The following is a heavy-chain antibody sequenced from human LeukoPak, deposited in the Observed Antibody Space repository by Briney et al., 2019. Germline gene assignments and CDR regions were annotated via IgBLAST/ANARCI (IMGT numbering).Heavy chain of an antibody. CDR3: AREPAYYDFWSGSSFDY. CDR2: ISSSSSYI. CDR1: GFTFSSYS. D-gene: IGHD3-3*01. J-gene: IGHJ4*02. Sequence: GGSLRLSCAASGFTFSSYSMSWVRQAPGKGLEWVSSISSSSSYIYYADSVKGRFTISRDNAKNSLYLQMNSLRAEDTAVYYCAREPAYYDFWSGSSFDYWGQGTLVTVSS. V-gene: IGHV3-21*01.